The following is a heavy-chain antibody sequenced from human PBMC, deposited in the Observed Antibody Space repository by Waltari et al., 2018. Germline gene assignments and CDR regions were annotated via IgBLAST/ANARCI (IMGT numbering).Heavy chain of an antibody. CDR1: GGSISSHY. V-gene: IGHV4-59*11. J-gene: IGHJ2*01. D-gene: IGHD6-13*01. CDR2: IYYRGST. Sequence: QVQLQESGPGLVKPSETLSLTCTVSGGSISSHYWSWIRQPPGKGLEWIGYIYYRGSTNYNPSLKGRVTISVDTSKNQFSLKLSSVTAADTAVYYCASRYSSSWPNWYFDLWGRGTLVTVSS. CDR3: ASRYSSSWPNWYFDL.